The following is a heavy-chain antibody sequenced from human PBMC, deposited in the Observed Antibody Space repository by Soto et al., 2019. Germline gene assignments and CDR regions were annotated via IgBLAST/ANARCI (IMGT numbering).Heavy chain of an antibody. CDR3: VGSGTDVWLSEEDYWFDP. Sequence: PSETLSLTCTVSSGSISSYYWSWVRQPPGKELQWIGYIHYSGNTKYNPSLKSRVTMSVDTSKNIFSLSLRSVTAADTAFYYCVGSGTDVWLSEEDYWFDPWGQGTLVTVSS. D-gene: IGHD3-10*01. V-gene: IGHV4-59*03. J-gene: IGHJ5*02. CDR1: SGSISSYY. CDR2: IHYSGNT.